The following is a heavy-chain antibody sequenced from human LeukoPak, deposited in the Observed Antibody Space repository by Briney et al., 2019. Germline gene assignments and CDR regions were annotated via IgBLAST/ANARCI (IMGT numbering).Heavy chain of an antibody. V-gene: IGHV4-59*01. CDR2: IYYSGST. Sequence: SETLSLTCTVSGGSISSYYWSWIRQPPGKGLEWIGYIYYSGSTNYNPSLKSRVTISVDTSKNQFSLKLTSVTAADTAVYYCARASAHRGIAVAGVYWYFDLWGRGTLVTVSS. CDR1: GGSISSYY. J-gene: IGHJ2*01. D-gene: IGHD6-19*01. CDR3: ARASAHRGIAVAGVYWYFDL.